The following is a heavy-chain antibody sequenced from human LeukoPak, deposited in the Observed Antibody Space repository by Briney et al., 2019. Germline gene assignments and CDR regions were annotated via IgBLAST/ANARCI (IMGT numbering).Heavy chain of an antibody. Sequence: PSETLSLTCGVSGGSINTYYWSWIRQPPGKGLEWIGYIYSTGNTNYNPSLKGRVTISLDTSKNKFSLNLSSVTAADTAVYYCAKHDTVFGAAHFYMDVWGKGTTVTVSS. J-gene: IGHJ6*03. V-gene: IGHV4-4*09. CDR2: IYSTGNT. D-gene: IGHD3-3*01. CDR1: GGSINTYY. CDR3: AKHDTVFGAAHFYMDV.